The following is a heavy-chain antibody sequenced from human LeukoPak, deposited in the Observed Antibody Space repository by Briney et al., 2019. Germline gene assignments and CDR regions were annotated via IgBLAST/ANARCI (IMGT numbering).Heavy chain of an antibody. CDR1: GGSMSSYY. Sequence: SETLSPTCTVSGGSMSSYYWSWIRQPPGKGLEWIGYIYYSGSTNYNPSLKSRVAMSADTSKNQFSLKLRSVAAADTALYFCARVGGPVPAALEDAFDLWGQGILVTASS. J-gene: IGHJ3*01. D-gene: IGHD6-6*01. V-gene: IGHV4-59*12. CDR2: IYYSGST. CDR3: ARVGGPVPAALEDAFDL.